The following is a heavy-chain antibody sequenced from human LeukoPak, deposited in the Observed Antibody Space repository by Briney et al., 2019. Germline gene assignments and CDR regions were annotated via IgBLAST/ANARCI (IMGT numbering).Heavy chain of an antibody. J-gene: IGHJ4*02. CDR1: GFTFSSYG. CDR3: IRHSSGWYYFDY. D-gene: IGHD6-19*01. CDR2: IRYDGSNK. V-gene: IGHV3-30*02. Sequence: PGGSLRLSCAASGFTFSSYGMHWVRQAPGKVLEWVAFIRYDGSNKYYADSVKGRFTISRDNSRKTVYLQMNSLRVEDTAVYYCIRHSSGWYYFDYWGQGTLVTVSS.